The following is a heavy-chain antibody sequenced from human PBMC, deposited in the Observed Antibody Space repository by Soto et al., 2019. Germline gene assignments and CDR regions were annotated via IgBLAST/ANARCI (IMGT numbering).Heavy chain of an antibody. CDR2: IYHSGST. Sequence: SETLSLTCAVSGGSISSSNWWSWVRQPPGKGLEWIGEIYHSGSTRYSPSFQGQVTISADKSINTVYLQWSSLKASDTAMYYCARQTFPQILMGTSPFDIWGQGTMVTVSS. V-gene: IGHV4-4*02. D-gene: IGHD2-15*01. J-gene: IGHJ3*02. CDR1: GGSISSSNW. CDR3: ARQTFPQILMGTSPFDI.